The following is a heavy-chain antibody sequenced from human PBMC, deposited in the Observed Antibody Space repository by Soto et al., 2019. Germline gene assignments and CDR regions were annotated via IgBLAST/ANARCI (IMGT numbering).Heavy chain of an antibody. CDR2: TYYRSEWYN. Sequence: PSQTLSLTCAISGDSVSSNNAAWNCIRQSPSRGLEWLGRTYYRSEWYNEYADSVRGRITVNPDTSKNQFSLHLDSLSPEDTAVYYCAREPATTSFDYWGQGIQVTVSS. J-gene: IGHJ4*02. V-gene: IGHV6-1*01. D-gene: IGHD1-1*01. CDR1: GDSVSSNNAA. CDR3: AREPATTSFDY.